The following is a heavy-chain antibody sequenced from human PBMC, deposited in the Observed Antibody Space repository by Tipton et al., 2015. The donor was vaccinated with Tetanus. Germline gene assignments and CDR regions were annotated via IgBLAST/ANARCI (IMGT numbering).Heavy chain of an antibody. J-gene: IGHJ4*02. Sequence: SLRLSRAASGFTFSSYAMHWVRQAPGKGLEWVAVISYDGSNKYYADSVKGRFTISRDNSKNTLYLQMNGLRAEDTAVYYRARDSLGVVTAIVDYWGQGTLVTVSS. CDR1: GFTFSSYA. CDR2: ISYDGSNK. CDR3: ARDSLGVVTAIVDY. D-gene: IGHD2-21*02. V-gene: IGHV3-30-3*01.